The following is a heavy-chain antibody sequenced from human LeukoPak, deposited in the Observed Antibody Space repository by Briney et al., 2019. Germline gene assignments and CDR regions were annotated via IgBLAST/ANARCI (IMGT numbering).Heavy chain of an antibody. D-gene: IGHD3-3*01. CDR2: FDPEDGET. J-gene: IGHJ4*02. CDR1: GYTLTELS. Sequence: ASVKVSCKVSGYTLTELSMHWVRQTPGKGLEWMGGFDPEDGETIYAQKFQGRVTMTEDTSTDTAYMELSSLRSEDTAVYYCATFPIFGVVYPYYFDYWGQGTLVTVSS. V-gene: IGHV1-24*01. CDR3: ATFPIFGVVYPYYFDY.